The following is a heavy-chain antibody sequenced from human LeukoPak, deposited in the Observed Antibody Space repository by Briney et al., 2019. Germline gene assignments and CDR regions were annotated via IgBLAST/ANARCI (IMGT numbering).Heavy chain of an antibody. Sequence: PSETLSLTCTVSGGSVSSGDYYWSWIRQSPGKGLEWSGYIYNSGGTYYNPSLNSRVTISVDTSKNQFSLKLSSVTAADTAVYFCANYYDRSGYHDAFDIWGQGTMVTVSS. CDR1: GGSVSSGDYY. J-gene: IGHJ3*02. V-gene: IGHV4-30-4*01. CDR2: IYNSGGT. CDR3: ANYYDRSGYHDAFDI. D-gene: IGHD3-22*01.